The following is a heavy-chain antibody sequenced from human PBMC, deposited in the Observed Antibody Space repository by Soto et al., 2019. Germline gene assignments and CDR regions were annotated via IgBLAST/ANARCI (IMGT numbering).Heavy chain of an antibody. Sequence: EVQLVESGGDLVQRGGSLRLSCAASGFDVSNTDMSWVRQAPGKGLEWVSVIYSGGYTNYADSVKGRFIVSRDSPKNTLYLQMHSLRAEDTAVYYCAREAIIVIAAPEYYFDYWGQGTLVTVSS. V-gene: IGHV3-66*01. D-gene: IGHD3-22*01. CDR3: AREAIIVIAAPEYYFDY. J-gene: IGHJ4*02. CDR1: GFDVSNTD. CDR2: IYSGGYT.